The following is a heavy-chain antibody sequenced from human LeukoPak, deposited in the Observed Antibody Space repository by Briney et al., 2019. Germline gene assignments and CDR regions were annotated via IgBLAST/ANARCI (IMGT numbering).Heavy chain of an antibody. CDR2: FDPEDGET. D-gene: IGHD6-19*01. CDR1: GYTLTELS. Sequence: ASVKDSCKVSGYTLTELSMHWVRQAPGKGLEWMGGFDPEDGETIYAQKFQGRVTMTEDTSTDTAYMELSSLRSEDTAVYYCATVMAVAGTARPLPRIWGQGTMVTVSS. CDR3: ATVMAVAGTARPLPRI. V-gene: IGHV1-24*01. J-gene: IGHJ3*02.